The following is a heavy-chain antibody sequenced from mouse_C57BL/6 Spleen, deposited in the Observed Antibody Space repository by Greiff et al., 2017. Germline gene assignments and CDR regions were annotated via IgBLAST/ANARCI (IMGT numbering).Heavy chain of an antibody. J-gene: IGHJ3*01. D-gene: IGHD4-1*01. Sequence: QVQLQQPGAELVRPGSSVKLSCKASGYTFTSYWMDWVKQRPGQGLEWIGNIYPSDSETHYNQKFKDKATLTVDKSSSTAYMQLSSLTSEDSAVYYCAREGNWGSAWFAYWGQGTLVTVSA. CDR3: AREGNWGSAWFAY. CDR2: IYPSDSET. V-gene: IGHV1-61*01. CDR1: GYTFTSYW.